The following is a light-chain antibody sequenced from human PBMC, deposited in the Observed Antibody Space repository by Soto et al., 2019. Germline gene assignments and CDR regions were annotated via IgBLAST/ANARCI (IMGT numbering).Light chain of an antibody. J-gene: IGLJ1*01. CDR3: QSYDNSLSVYV. V-gene: IGLV2-8*01. CDR2: EVS. Sequence: QSVLTQPPSASGSPGQSVTISCTGTSSDVGGYNYVSWYQQHPGKAPKVMIYEVSKRPSGVPDRFSASKSGNTASLTVSGLQAEDEADYYCQSYDNSLSVYVFGTGTKVTVL. CDR1: SSDVGGYNY.